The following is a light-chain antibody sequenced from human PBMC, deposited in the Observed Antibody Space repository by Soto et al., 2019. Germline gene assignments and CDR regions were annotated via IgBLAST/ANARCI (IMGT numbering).Light chain of an antibody. V-gene: IGLV2-23*01. CDR1: STDVGSHKL. Sequence: QSVLTQPASVSGSPGQSIAISCTGTSTDVGSHKLVSWYQQYPGNAPKLIIFEAYKRPSGVSNRFSGSKSGSTASLTISGLQAEDEADYYCCSNAVGSTYVFGTGTKVTVL. J-gene: IGLJ1*01. CDR2: EAY. CDR3: CSNAVGSTYV.